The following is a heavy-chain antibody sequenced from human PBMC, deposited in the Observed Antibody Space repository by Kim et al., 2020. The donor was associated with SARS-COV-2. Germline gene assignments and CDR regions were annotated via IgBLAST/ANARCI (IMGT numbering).Heavy chain of an antibody. D-gene: IGHD1-26*01. CDR3: ASVKLDGSYFPDPFDY. Sequence: FQGRVTMTRDTSKSTVYMELSSMRSEDTAVYYCASVKLDGSYFPDPFDYWGQGTLVTVSS. J-gene: IGHJ4*02. V-gene: IGHV1-46*01.